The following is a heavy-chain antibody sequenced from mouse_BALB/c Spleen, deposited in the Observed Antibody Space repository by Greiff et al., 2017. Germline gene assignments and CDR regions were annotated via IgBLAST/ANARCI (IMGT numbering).Heavy chain of an antibody. J-gene: IGHJ4*01. V-gene: IGHV1S132*01. CDR3: ARSLYDYDDYYAMDY. Sequence: VKLMESGAELVKPGASVKLSCKTSGYTFTSYWIQWVKQRPGQGLGWIGEIFPGTGTTYYNEKFKGKATLTIDTSSSTAYMQLSSLTSEDSAVYFCARSLYDYDDYYAMDYWGQGTSVTVSS. CDR1: GYTFTSYW. CDR2: IFPGTGTT. D-gene: IGHD2-4*01.